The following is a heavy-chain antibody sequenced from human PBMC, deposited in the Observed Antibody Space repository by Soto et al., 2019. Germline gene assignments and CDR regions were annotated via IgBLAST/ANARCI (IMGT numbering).Heavy chain of an antibody. CDR3: AKVRSSGWYDAFDI. Sequence: EVQLLESGGGLVQPGGSLRLSCAASGFTFSSYAISWVRQAPGKGLEWVSVITGSGGSTHYADSVKGRFTISRDNSKNTLSLQMNSLRAEDTAVYYCAKVRSSGWYDAFDIWGQGTMVTVSS. J-gene: IGHJ3*02. CDR2: ITGSGGST. D-gene: IGHD6-19*01. V-gene: IGHV3-23*01. CDR1: GFTFSSYA.